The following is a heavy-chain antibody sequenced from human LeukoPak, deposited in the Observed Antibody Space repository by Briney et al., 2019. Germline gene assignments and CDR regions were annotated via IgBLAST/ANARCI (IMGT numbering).Heavy chain of an antibody. Sequence: SETLSLTCTVSGGSISSYYWSWIRQPPGKGLEWIGYIYYSGSTNYNPSLNSRITISVDTSMNQFSLKLSSVTAADTAMYYCARHRLGYSYGPFDSWGQGTLVTVSS. J-gene: IGHJ4*02. CDR3: ARHRLGYSYGPFDS. CDR2: IYYSGST. CDR1: GGSISSYY. V-gene: IGHV4-59*08. D-gene: IGHD5-18*01.